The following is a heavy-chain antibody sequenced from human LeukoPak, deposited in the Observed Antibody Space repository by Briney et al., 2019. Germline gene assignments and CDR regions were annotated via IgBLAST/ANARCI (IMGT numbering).Heavy chain of an antibody. CDR2: IIPIFGTA. Sequence: SVKVSCKASGGTFSIYAISWVRQAPGQGLEWMGGIIPIFGTANYAQKFQGRVTITADESTSTAYMELSSLRSEDTAVYYCARQPLTIFGVVINDYYMDVWGKGTTVTVSS. D-gene: IGHD3-3*01. CDR1: GGTFSIYA. J-gene: IGHJ6*03. V-gene: IGHV1-69*13. CDR3: ARQPLTIFGVVINDYYMDV.